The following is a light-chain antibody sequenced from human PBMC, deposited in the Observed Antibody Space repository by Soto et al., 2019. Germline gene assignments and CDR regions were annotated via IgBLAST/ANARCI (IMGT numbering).Light chain of an antibody. CDR2: DVS. J-gene: IGKJ1*01. Sequence: DIQMTESRSSLSSSVGDRVTITCRASQSISGWLAWYQQKPGKAPKLLIYDVSSLESGVPSRFSGSGSGTEFTLTISSLQPDDFATYYCQQYNSYWTFGQGTKVDIK. V-gene: IGKV1-5*01. CDR3: QQYNSYWT. CDR1: QSISGW.